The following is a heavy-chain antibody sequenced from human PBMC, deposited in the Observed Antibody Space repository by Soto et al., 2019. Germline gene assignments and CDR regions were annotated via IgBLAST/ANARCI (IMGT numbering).Heavy chain of an antibody. J-gene: IGHJ4*02. D-gene: IGHD1-7*01. CDR3: VRRGSGNYDY. CDR1: GFTFSSYD. Sequence: EVQLAESGGGMVQPGGSLRLSCVASGFTFSSYDMHWVRQAPGKGLEYVSSISSNGGTTYYGNSVKGRFTISRDNSKNTLDLQMGSLRAEDMAGYDGVRRGSGNYDYWGQGTLVTVSS. CDR2: ISSNGGTT. V-gene: IGHV3-64*01.